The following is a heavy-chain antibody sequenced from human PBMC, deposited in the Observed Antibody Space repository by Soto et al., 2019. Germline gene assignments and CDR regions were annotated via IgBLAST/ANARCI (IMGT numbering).Heavy chain of an antibody. CDR3: AKDLQGGDYTLHY. Sequence: EVQLLESGGGLVQPGGSPRLSCAASGFTFSSYAMNWVRQAPGKGLEWVSTITETGRGTFYADSVNGRFTISRDNSKNTLYLQMTSLRAEDTAVYYFAKDLQGGDYTLHYWCPGTLVTVSS. D-gene: IGHD4-17*01. CDR1: GFTFSSYA. CDR2: ITETGRGT. J-gene: IGHJ4*02. V-gene: IGHV3-23*01.